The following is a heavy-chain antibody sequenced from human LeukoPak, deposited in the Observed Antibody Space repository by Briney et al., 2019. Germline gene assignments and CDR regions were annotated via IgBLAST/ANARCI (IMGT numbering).Heavy chain of an antibody. D-gene: IGHD6-19*01. V-gene: IGHV4-59*12. Sequence: SETLSLTCTVSGGSISSYYWSWIRQPPGKGLEWIGYIYYSGSTNYKPSLKSRVTISVDTSKNQFSLKLSSVTAADTAVYYCARRSLDSSGGFDYWGQGTLVTVSS. J-gene: IGHJ4*02. CDR3: ARRSLDSSGGFDY. CDR1: GGSISSYY. CDR2: IYYSGST.